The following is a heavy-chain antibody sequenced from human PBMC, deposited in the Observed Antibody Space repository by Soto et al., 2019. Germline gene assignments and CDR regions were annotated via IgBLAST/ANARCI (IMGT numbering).Heavy chain of an antibody. CDR2: IYHSGST. CDR1: GGSISSSNW. Sequence: QVQLQESGPGLVKPSGTLSLTCAVSGGSISSSNWWSWVRQPPGKGLEWIGEIYHSGSTNYNPSLTSRVTISVDKSKNQFSLKLSSVTAADTAVYYCARKEYYYDSSGYSGYFDYWGQGTLVTVSS. V-gene: IGHV4-4*02. D-gene: IGHD3-22*01. CDR3: ARKEYYYDSSGYSGYFDY. J-gene: IGHJ4*02.